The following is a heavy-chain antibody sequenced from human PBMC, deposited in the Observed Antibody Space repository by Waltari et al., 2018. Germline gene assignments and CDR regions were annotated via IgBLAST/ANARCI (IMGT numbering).Heavy chain of an antibody. CDR2: MTASGLM. D-gene: IGHD6-6*01. CDR1: GFPFSTYT. V-gene: IGHV3-23*01. Sequence: EMQLLESGGALVQPGGSLRLSCAASGFPFSTYTMNWVRQAPGKGLEWVAVMTASGLMDYGDSVKGLFIISRDNSKNTLYLEMYRLRVEDTARYYCAKDEGARLAPTFGMDAWGQGTTVIVSS. CDR3: AKDEGARLAPTFGMDA. J-gene: IGHJ6*02.